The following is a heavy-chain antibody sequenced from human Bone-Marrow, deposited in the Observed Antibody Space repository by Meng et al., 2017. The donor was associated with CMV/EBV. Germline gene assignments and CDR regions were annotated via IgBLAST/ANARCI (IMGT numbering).Heavy chain of an antibody. Sequence: GESLKISCAASGFTFSSYWMSWVRQAPGKGVEWVANIKQDGSEKYYVDSVKGRFTISRDNAKNSLYLQMNSLRAEDTAVYYCGRAGGGYYYYGMDVWGQGTTVTVSS. D-gene: IGHD2-8*02. CDR3: GRAGGGYYYYGMDV. V-gene: IGHV3-7*01. J-gene: IGHJ6*02. CDR1: GFTFSSYW. CDR2: IKQDGSEK.